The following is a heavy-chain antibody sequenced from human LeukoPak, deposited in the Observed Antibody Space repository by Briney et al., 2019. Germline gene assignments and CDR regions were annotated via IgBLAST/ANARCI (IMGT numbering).Heavy chain of an antibody. CDR1: GGSISSGAYY. V-gene: IGHV4-30-4*08. D-gene: IGHD6-13*01. J-gene: IGHJ4*02. CDR3: ARGRAAAGTGAFDY. Sequence: PSETLSLTCTVSGGSISSGAYYWSWIRQPPGKGLEWIGYMYYSGSTYYNPSLKSRVTISVDTSKNQFSLKLSSVTAADTAVYYCARGRAAAGTGAFDYWGQGTLVTVSS. CDR2: MYYSGST.